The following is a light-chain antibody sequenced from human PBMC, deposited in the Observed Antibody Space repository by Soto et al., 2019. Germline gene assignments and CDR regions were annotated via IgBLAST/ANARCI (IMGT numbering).Light chain of an antibody. Sequence: DIQMTQSPSSLSASVGDRVSITCQASQDISHYLNWYQQKPGKAPTLLIYDASNLETGVPSRFSGGGSGTDFTFTISSLQPEDIATYYCQQYDNLPFTFGGGTKV. CDR1: QDISHY. V-gene: IGKV1-33*01. CDR3: QQYDNLPFT. J-gene: IGKJ4*01. CDR2: DAS.